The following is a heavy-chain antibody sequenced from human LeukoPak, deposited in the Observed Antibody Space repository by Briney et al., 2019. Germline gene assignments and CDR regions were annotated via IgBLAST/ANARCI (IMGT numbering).Heavy chain of an antibody. J-gene: IGHJ4*02. CDR3: ARVKGRRYCTNGVCYPFDY. CDR2: IWYDGSNK. V-gene: IGHV3-33*01. Sequence: GGSLRLSCAASGFTFSSYGMHWVRQAPGKGLEWVAVIWYDGSNKYYADSVKGRFTISRDNSKNTLYLQMNSLRAEDTAVYYCARVKGRRYCTNGVCYPFDYWGQGTLVTVSS. D-gene: IGHD2-8*01. CDR1: GFTFSSYG.